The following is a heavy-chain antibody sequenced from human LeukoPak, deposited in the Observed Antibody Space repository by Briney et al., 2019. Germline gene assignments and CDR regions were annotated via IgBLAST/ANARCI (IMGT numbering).Heavy chain of an antibody. CDR2: IYPGDSDT. Sequence: GESLKISCKGSGYSFTSYWIGWVRQVPGKGLEWMGIIYPGDSDTRYSPSFQGQVTISADKSISTAYLQWSSLKASDTAMYYCAFYYYDSSGYPFYFDYWGQGTLVTVSS. CDR3: AFYYYDSSGYPFYFDY. J-gene: IGHJ4*02. V-gene: IGHV5-51*01. D-gene: IGHD3-22*01. CDR1: GYSFTSYW.